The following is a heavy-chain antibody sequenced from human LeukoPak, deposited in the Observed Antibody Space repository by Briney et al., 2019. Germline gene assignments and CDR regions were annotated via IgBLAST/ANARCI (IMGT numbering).Heavy chain of an antibody. CDR2: ISGNSGYT. CDR3: WRQDWAY. J-gene: IGHJ4*02. Sequence: QAGGSLRLSCAASRFSFSDNYMSWVRQAPGKGLEWISYISGNSGYTKYADSVKGRFTIYRDNARKSLYLQMNNVTVEHTAVYYCWRQDWAYWGPGTLVTVSS. D-gene: IGHD2-21*01. CDR1: RFSFSDNY. V-gene: IGHV3/OR16-9*01.